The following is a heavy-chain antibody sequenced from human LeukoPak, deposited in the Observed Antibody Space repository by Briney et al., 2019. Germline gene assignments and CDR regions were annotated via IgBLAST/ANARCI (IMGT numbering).Heavy chain of an antibody. CDR2: INPNSGDT. Sequence: ASVKVSCTVSGYTLTELSMHWVRQAPGKGLEWMGWINPNSGDTNYAQKFQGRVTMTRDTSISTAYMELSRLRSDDAAVYYCARRFYYAMDVWGQGTTVTVSS. CDR1: GYTLTELS. J-gene: IGHJ6*02. D-gene: IGHD3-16*01. CDR3: ARRFYYAMDV. V-gene: IGHV1-2*02.